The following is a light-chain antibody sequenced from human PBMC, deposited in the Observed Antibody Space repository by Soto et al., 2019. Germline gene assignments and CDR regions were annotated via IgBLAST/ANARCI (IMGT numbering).Light chain of an antibody. V-gene: IGLV2-14*01. CDR2: DVS. CDR1: SSDVGGYNY. Sequence: QSALTQPASVSGSPGQSITISCTGTSSDVGGYNYVSWYQQHPDKAPKLMIYDVSNRPSGVSNRFSGSKSGNTASLTTSGLQAEDEADYYCNSYTSSSTYVFGTGTKLTVL. CDR3: NSYTSSSTYV. J-gene: IGLJ1*01.